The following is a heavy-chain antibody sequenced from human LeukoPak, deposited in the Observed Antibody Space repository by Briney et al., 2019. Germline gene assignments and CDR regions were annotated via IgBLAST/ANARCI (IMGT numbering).Heavy chain of an antibody. CDR1: GYSFTNYW. CDR2: IYPGDSDT. Sequence: GESLKISCKGSGYSFTNYWIGWVRQMPRKGLEWMGIIYPGDSDTRYSPPFQGQVTISADKSISTAYLQWSSLKASDTAMYYCARPYSSGWHFFDYWGQGTQVTVSS. CDR3: ARPYSSGWHFFDY. J-gene: IGHJ4*02. V-gene: IGHV5-51*01. D-gene: IGHD6-19*01.